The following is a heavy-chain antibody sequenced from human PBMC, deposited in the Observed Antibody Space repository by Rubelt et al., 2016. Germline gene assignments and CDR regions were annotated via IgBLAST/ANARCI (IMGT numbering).Heavy chain of an antibody. Sequence: YGMYWVRQAPGKGLEWVAVISYDGSNKYYADSVKGRFTISRDNSKNALYLQMDSLRAEDTATYYCAKGVLPATVQTGMGCWGQGTLVAVSS. CDR1: YG. CDR2: ISYDGSNK. CDR3: AKGVLPATVQTGMGC. J-gene: IGHJ4*02. V-gene: IGHV3-30*18. D-gene: IGHD2-2*01.